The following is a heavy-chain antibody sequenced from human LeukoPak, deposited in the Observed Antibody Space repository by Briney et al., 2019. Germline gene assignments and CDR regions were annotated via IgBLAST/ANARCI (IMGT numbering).Heavy chain of an antibody. CDR1: GGSISSGSYY. D-gene: IGHD1-26*01. CDR2: IYYGGNT. Sequence: KPSETLSLTCTVSGGSISSGSYYWGWIRQPPGKGLEWIGTIYYGGNTYYNPSLKSRVTMSVDTSKNQFSLKLSSVTAADTAVYYCARRASGSYYDYWGQGTLVTVSS. V-gene: IGHV4-39*01. J-gene: IGHJ4*02. CDR3: ARRASGSYYDY.